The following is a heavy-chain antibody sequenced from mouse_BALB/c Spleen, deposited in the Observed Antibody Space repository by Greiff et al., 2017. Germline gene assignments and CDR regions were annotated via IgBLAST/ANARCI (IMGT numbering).Heavy chain of an antibody. V-gene: IGHV3-2*02. CDR1: GYSITSDYA. J-gene: IGHJ2*01. CDR3: ARTGYDNFDY. Sequence: EVKLMESGPGLVKPSQSLSLTCTVTGYSITSDYAWYWIRQFPGNTLEWMGYISYSGSTSYNPSLKSRISITRDTSKNQFFLQLNSVTTEDTATYYCARTGYDNFDYWGQGTTLTVSS. D-gene: IGHD2-2*01. CDR2: ISYSGST.